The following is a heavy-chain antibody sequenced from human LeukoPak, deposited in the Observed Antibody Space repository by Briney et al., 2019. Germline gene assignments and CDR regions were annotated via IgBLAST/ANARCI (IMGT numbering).Heavy chain of an antibody. Sequence: GGSLRLSCAASGFIVSSDYMTWVRQAPGKGLEWVSVIYSGGSTYYADSVKGRFTISRDNSKNMLFLQMNSLRAEDTAVYYCARENNYYDSSGYYDYWGQGTLVTVSS. CDR2: IYSGGST. CDR3: ARENNYYDSSGYYDY. V-gene: IGHV3-53*01. CDR1: GFIVSSDY. J-gene: IGHJ4*02. D-gene: IGHD3-22*01.